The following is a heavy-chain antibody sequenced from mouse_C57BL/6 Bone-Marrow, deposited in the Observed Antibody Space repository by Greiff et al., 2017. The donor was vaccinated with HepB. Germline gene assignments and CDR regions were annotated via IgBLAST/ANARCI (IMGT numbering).Heavy chain of an antibody. V-gene: IGHV1-76*01. CDR3: ATTVVPYWYFDV. CDR1: GYTFTDYY. D-gene: IGHD1-1*01. Sequence: QVQLQQSGAELVRPGASVKLSCKASGYTFTDYYINWVKQRPGQGLEWIARIYPGSGNTYYNEKFKGKATLTAEKSSSTAYMQLSSLTSEDSAVYFCATTVVPYWYFDVWGTGTTVTVSS. J-gene: IGHJ1*03. CDR2: IYPGSGNT.